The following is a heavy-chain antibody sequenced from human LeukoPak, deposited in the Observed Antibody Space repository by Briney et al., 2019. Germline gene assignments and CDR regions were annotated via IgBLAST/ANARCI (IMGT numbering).Heavy chain of an antibody. CDR3: ARGGPGYYASGTLGYFDY. CDR1: GGSISYFY. D-gene: IGHD3-10*01. V-gene: IGHV4-59*01. Sequence: SETLSLTCTVSGGSISYFYWSWIRQPPGKGLEWIGCIYYSGSTNYNPSLKSRVTISVDTSKNQFSLKLSSVTAADTAVYYCARGGPGYYASGTLGYFDYWGQGTLVTVSS. CDR2: IYYSGST. J-gene: IGHJ4*02.